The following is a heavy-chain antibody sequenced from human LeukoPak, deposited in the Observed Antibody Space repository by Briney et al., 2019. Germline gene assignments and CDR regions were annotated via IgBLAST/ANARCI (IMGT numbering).Heavy chain of an antibody. D-gene: IGHD4-11*01. Sequence: GGSLRLSCAASGFTFSSYAMHWVRQAPGKGLEYVSGISSDGGSPFHVNSVKGRFTISRDNSKDTLYLQMGSLRAEDMAVYYCASPLQGEYYFDYWGQGTLVTVSS. J-gene: IGHJ4*02. V-gene: IGHV3-64*01. CDR2: ISSDGGSP. CDR3: ASPLQGEYYFDY. CDR1: GFTFSSYA.